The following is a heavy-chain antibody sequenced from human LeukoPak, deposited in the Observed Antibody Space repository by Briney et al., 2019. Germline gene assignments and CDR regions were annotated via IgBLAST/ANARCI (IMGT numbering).Heavy chain of an antibody. V-gene: IGHV4-59*08. J-gene: IGHJ4*02. CDR2: VYYSGVT. CDR3: ARLLPGRTDPGIPDY. Sequence: TSETLSLTCSVSGGSTGSDYWSWIRQPPGKGLEWIAYVYYSGVTSYNPSLKSRVAISIDTSKNQFSLKLSSVTAADTAVYYCARLLPGRTDPGIPDYWGQGTLVTVSS. CDR1: GGSTGSDY. D-gene: IGHD1-14*01.